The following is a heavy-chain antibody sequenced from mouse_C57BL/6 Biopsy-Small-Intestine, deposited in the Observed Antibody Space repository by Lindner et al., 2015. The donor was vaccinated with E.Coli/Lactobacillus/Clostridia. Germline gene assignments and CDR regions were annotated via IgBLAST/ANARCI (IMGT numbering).Heavy chain of an antibody. Sequence: VQLQESGPELVKPGASVKISCKASGYTFTDYNMDWVKQSHGKSLEWIGYIYPDNGGTGYNQKFKSKATLTVDKSSSTAHMELHSLTSEDSAVYYCARGAYYRYEGYAMDYWGQGTSVTVSS. CDR1: GYTFTDYN. V-gene: IGHV1-34*02. CDR2: IYPDNGGT. J-gene: IGHJ4*01. D-gene: IGHD2-14*01. CDR3: ARGAYYRYEGYAMDY.